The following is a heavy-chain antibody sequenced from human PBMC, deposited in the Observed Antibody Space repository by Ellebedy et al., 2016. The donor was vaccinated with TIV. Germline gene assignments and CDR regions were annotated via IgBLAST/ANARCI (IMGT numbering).Heavy chain of an antibody. J-gene: IGHJ4*02. V-gene: IGHV1-46*01. CDR2: INPSGGST. Sequence: ASVKVSXXASGYTFTSYAMHWVRQAPGQRLEWMGIINPSGGSTSYAQKFQGRVTMTRDTSTSTVYMELSSLRSEDTAVYYCARGDGLYTLYYFDYWGQGTLVTVSS. CDR3: ARGDGLYTLYYFDY. D-gene: IGHD6-19*01. CDR1: GYTFTSYA.